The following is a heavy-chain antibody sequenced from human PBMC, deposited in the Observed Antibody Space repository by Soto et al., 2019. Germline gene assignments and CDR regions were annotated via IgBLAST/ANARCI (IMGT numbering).Heavy chain of an antibody. CDR2: ISAYNGNT. Sequence: QVQLVQSGAEVKKPGASVKVSCKASGYTFTSYGISWVRQAPGQGLEWMGWISAYNGNTNYAQKLQGRVTMTTDTTTSTAKMEMRSLRSDDTAVDYCARAVRIVVVPAAIRGWFDPWGQGTLVTVSS. CDR1: GYTFTSYG. J-gene: IGHJ5*02. D-gene: IGHD2-2*02. V-gene: IGHV1-18*04. CDR3: ARAVRIVVVPAAIRGWFDP.